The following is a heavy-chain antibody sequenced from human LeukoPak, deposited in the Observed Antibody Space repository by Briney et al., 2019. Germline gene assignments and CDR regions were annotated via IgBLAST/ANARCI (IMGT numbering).Heavy chain of an antibody. CDR2: IDQDGSYK. D-gene: IGHD1-14*01. CDR1: GFTFSAYW. V-gene: IGHV3-7*05. J-gene: IGHJ3*02. Sequence: GGSLRLSCAASGFTFSAYWMTWVRQAPGKGLEWVANIDQDGSYKNYADSVKGRFAISRDNAKKSLYLQMNSLTAEDTAVYYCTRDQSIPNLDAFDIWGQGTMVTVSS. CDR3: TRDQSIPNLDAFDI.